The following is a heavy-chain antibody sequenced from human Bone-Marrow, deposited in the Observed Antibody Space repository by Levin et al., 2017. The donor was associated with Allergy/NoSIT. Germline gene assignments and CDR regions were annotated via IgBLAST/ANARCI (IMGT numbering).Heavy chain of an antibody. D-gene: IGHD6-13*01. CDR3: AKDRDASSSWREYFDY. CDR1: GFTFNSYA. J-gene: IGHJ4*02. V-gene: IGHV3-23*01. Sequence: GGSLRLSCAASGFTFNSYAMSWVRQAPGKGLEWVLAISGDGASTYYADSVKGRFTISRDNSKNTLYLQMNSLRAEDTAVYYCAKDRDASSSWREYFDYWGQGTLVTVSS. CDR2: ISGDGAST.